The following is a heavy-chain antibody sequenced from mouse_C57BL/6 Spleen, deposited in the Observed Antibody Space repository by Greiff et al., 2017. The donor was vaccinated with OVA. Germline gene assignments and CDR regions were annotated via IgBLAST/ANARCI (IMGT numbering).Heavy chain of an antibody. J-gene: IGHJ2*01. CDR3: ARNYDGFFDY. CDR2: IYPSDSET. Sequence: QVQLQQPGAELVRPGSSVKLSCKASGYTFTSYWMDWVKQRPGQGLEWIGNIYPSDSETHYNQKFKDKATLTVDKSSSTAYMQLSSLTSEDSAVYYCARNYDGFFDYWGQGTTLTVSS. D-gene: IGHD2-3*01. V-gene: IGHV1-61*01. CDR1: GYTFTSYW.